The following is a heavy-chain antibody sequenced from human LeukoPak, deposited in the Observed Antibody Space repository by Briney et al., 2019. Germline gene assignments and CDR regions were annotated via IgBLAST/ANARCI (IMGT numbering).Heavy chain of an antibody. D-gene: IGHD3-22*01. CDR2: ISSSSSTI. V-gene: IGHV3-48*01. CDR3: YSMIVVEIRVINDY. CDR1: GFTFSSYS. J-gene: IGHJ4*02. Sequence: PGGSLRLSCAASGFTFSSYSMNWVRQAPGKGLEWVSYISSSSSTIYYADSVKGRFTISRDNSKNTLYLQMNSLRAEDTAVYYCYSMIVVEIRVINDYWGQGTLVTVSS.